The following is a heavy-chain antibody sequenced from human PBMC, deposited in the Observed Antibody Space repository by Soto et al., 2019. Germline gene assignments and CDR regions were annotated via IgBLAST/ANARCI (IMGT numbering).Heavy chain of an antibody. V-gene: IGHV1-18*01. J-gene: IGHJ5*02. Sequence: ASVKVSCKASGYTFTSYGISWVRQAPGQGLEWMGWISAYNGNTGYAQKFQGRVTMTIDTSISTAYMELSSVSFDDTAIYYCARGRFRRTWFDPWGQGTLVTVSS. D-gene: IGHD3-16*01. CDR2: ISAYNGNT. CDR3: ARGRFRRTWFDP. CDR1: GYTFTSYG.